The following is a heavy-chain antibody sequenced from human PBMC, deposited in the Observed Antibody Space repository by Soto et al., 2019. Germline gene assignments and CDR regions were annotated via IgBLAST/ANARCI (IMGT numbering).Heavy chain of an antibody. Sequence: PSETLSLTCAVYGGSFSGYYWSWIRQPPGKGLEWIGEINHSGSTNYNPSLKSRVTISVDTSKNQFSLKLSSVTAADTAVYYCARSAQAFGGPLNWFDPWGQGTLVTVSS. CDR3: ARSAQAFGGPLNWFDP. CDR2: INHSGST. D-gene: IGHD3-16*01. CDR1: GGSFSGYY. J-gene: IGHJ5*02. V-gene: IGHV4-34*01.